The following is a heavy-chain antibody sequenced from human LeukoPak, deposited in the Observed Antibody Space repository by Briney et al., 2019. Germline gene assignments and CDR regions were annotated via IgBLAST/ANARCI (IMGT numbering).Heavy chain of an antibody. CDR2: INPSGGST. D-gene: IGHD6-13*01. CDR1: GYTFTGYY. Sequence: ASVKVSCKASGYTFTGYYLHWVRQAPGQGLEWMGIINPSGGSTSYAQKFQGRVTMTRDMSTSTVYMELSSLRSEDTAVYYCARADGYSSSWYVVFWFDPWGQGTLVTVSS. V-gene: IGHV1-46*01. J-gene: IGHJ5*02. CDR3: ARADGYSSSWYVVFWFDP.